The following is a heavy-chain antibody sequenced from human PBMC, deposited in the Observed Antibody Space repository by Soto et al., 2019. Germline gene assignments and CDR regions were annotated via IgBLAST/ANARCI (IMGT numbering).Heavy chain of an antibody. CDR3: AKHERAGTSSPYYFDY. D-gene: IGHD6-6*01. V-gene: IGHV3-23*01. Sequence: PGGSLRLSCAGSGFTFSNYAMSWVRQAPGKGLEWVSAISSAVNTYYADSVKGRFTISRDNSKNTLSLQMNSLRAEDTAVYYCAKHERAGTSSPYYFDYWGEGSLVTVSS. CDR2: ISSAVNT. CDR1: GFTFSNYA. J-gene: IGHJ4*02.